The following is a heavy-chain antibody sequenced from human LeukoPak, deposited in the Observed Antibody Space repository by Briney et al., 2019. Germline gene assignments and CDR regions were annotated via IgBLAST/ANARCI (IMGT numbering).Heavy chain of an antibody. Sequence: GGSLRLSCAASGFTFSSYEMNWVRKAPGKGMEWVSYISSSGSTIYYADSVKGRFTISRDNAKNSLYLQMNSLRAEDTAVYYCARDSSGGSWIDAFDIWGQGTMVTVSS. D-gene: IGHD2-15*01. CDR3: ARDSSGGSWIDAFDI. CDR1: GFTFSSYE. CDR2: ISSSGSTI. V-gene: IGHV3-48*03. J-gene: IGHJ3*02.